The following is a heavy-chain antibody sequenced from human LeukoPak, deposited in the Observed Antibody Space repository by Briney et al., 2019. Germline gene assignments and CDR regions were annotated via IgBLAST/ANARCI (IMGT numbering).Heavy chain of an antibody. D-gene: IGHD4-17*01. J-gene: IGHJ1*01. CDR1: GSSISSGHY. Sequence: KTSETLSLTCAVSGSSISSGHYWGWIRQPPGKGLEWIASISHNGNTYYSPSLKSRVTISEDTSKNQFSLNLLSVAAADTAVYYCTRSPTGDYEYFQHWGQGTLVTVSS. CDR2: ISHNGNT. CDR3: TRSPTGDYEYFQH. V-gene: IGHV4-38-2*01.